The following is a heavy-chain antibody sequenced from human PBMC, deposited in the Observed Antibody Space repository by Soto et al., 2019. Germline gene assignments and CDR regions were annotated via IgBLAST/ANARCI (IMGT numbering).Heavy chain of an antibody. J-gene: IGHJ4*03. Sequence: GGSLRLSCAASGFTFTTYSMHWVRQAPGKGLEWVAVISYDGTNKFYEDSVDGRFTISRDNSKNMLFLQMNSLRTEDTAVYYCARGTPYSSGWYYFDFWGQGTLVSSSS. CDR3: ARGTPYSSGWYYFDF. V-gene: IGHV3-30*03. CDR1: GFTFTTYS. D-gene: IGHD6-19*01. CDR2: ISYDGTNK.